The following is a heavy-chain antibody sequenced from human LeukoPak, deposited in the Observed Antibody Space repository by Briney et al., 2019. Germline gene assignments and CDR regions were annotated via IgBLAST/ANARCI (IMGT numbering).Heavy chain of an antibody. J-gene: IGHJ6*02. D-gene: IGHD6-13*01. CDR1: GYTFTGYY. CDR3: ARDSIAAAGSPHYYYYGMDV. V-gene: IGHV1-2*02. CDR2: INPNSGGT. Sequence: APVKVSCKASGYTFTGYYMHWVRQAPGQGLEWMGWINPNSGGTNYAQKFQGRVTMTRDTSISTAYMELSRLRSDDTAVYYCARDSIAAAGSPHYYYYGMDVWGQGTTVTVSS.